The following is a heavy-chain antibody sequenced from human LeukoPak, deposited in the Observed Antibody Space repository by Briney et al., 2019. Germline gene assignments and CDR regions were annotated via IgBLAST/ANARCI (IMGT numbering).Heavy chain of an antibody. V-gene: IGHV3-7*01. Sequence: GGSLRLSCAASGFTFSSYGMHWVRQAPGKGLEWVANIKQDGSEKYYVDSVKGRFTISRDNAKNSLYLQMNSLRAEDTAVYYCARDRYIMITFGGPFDYWGQGTLVTVSS. CDR3: ARDRYIMITFGGPFDY. CDR1: GFTFSSYG. J-gene: IGHJ4*02. CDR2: IKQDGSEK. D-gene: IGHD3-16*01.